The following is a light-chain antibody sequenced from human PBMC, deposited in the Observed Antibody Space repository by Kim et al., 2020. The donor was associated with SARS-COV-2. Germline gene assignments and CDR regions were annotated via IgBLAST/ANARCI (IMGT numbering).Light chain of an antibody. J-gene: IGKJ4*01. CDR1: QRISKC. Sequence: SVGQRVIITNRARQRISKCLAVYQQKPEKSPSLLIYDASTLQSGVPTLVRGRVSGTDFTLNNSSLQPEDVARYYCQKDNSAPALTFRGGTTVDIK. CDR3: QKDNSAPALT. CDR2: DAS. V-gene: IGKV1-27*01.